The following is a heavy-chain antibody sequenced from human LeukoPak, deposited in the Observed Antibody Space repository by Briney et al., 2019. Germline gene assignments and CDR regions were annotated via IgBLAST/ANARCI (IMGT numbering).Heavy chain of an antibody. V-gene: IGHV4-4*02. Sequence: SETLSLTCAVSGGSVSSSNWWSWVRQPPGKGLEWIGEIYHSGSTNYNPSLKSRVTISVDKSKNQFSLKLSSVTAADTAVYYCARVGYDYVWGSYANDYWGQGTLVTVSS. CDR3: ARVGYDYVWGSYANDY. D-gene: IGHD3-16*01. CDR2: IYHSGST. J-gene: IGHJ4*02. CDR1: GGSVSSSNW.